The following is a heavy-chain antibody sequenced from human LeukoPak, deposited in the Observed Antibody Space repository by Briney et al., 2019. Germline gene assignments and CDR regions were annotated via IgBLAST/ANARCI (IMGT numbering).Heavy chain of an antibody. CDR3: AKLRDFFDSSGQFDY. V-gene: IGHV3-23*01. CDR2: TSGSGDGT. D-gene: IGHD3-22*01. Sequence: GGSLRLSCAASGFTFSSYAMSWVRQAPGKGLEWVSATSGSGDGTFYADSVKGRFTTPRDNSKNTLYLQMNSLRAEDTAIYYCAKLRDFFDSSGQFDYWGQGTLVTVSS. CDR1: GFTFSSYA. J-gene: IGHJ4*02.